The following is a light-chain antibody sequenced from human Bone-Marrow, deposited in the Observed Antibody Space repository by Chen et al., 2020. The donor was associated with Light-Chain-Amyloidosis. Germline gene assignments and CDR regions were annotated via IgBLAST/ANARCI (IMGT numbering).Light chain of an antibody. J-gene: IGKJ1*01. V-gene: IGKV3-15*01. CDR2: GAS. CDR1: QSINNK. CDR3: QQYDNWKT. Sequence: EIVMTQSPATLSVSPGERGTLSCRASQSINNKLAWYQQNPGQAPRRLIYGASTRSTGIPARFRGSGSGTEFTLNISSMQPEDFAVYYCQQYDNWKTFGQGTNVEIK.